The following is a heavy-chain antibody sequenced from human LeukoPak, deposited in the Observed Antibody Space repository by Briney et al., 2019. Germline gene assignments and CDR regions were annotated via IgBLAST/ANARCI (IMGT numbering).Heavy chain of an antibody. J-gene: IGHJ4*02. CDR1: GGSISSYY. Sequence: PSETLSLTCTVSGGSISSYYWSWIRQPPGKGLEWIGYIYYSGSTNYNPSLKSRVTISVDTSKNQFSLKLSSVTAADTAVYYCARSPPYGDYCDYWGQGALVTVSS. CDR3: ARSPPYGDYCDY. D-gene: IGHD4-17*01. V-gene: IGHV4-59*01. CDR2: IYYSGST.